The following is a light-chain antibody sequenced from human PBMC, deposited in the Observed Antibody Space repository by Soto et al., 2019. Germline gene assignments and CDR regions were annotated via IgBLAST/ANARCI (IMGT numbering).Light chain of an antibody. CDR3: SSYTISSTHV. Sequence: HSALTQAASVSGFPGQSISISCTGTSSDVGGYEYVSWHQQYPGKAPKLIIYDVSNRPSGVSNRFSGSKSGNTASLTISGLQAEDEADYYCSSYTISSTHVFGTGTKVTVL. V-gene: IGLV2-14*01. J-gene: IGLJ1*01. CDR1: SSDVGGYEY. CDR2: DVS.